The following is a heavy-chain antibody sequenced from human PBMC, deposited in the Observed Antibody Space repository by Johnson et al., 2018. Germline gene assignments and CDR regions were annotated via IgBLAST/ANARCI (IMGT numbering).Heavy chain of an antibody. V-gene: IGHV3-73*01. CDR3: TRPDTEPYGMINNCYSFGY. D-gene: IGHD2-21*02. CDR1: GFTFSGSS. Sequence: VQLVQSGGGLVQPGGSLKLSCTASGFTFSGSSMHWVRQASGKGLEWLGRIRSKTHSYATEYAASVKGRFTISRDDSKNTAYLQMNSLKTDDTAVYYCTRPDTEPYGMINNCYSFGYWGQGTLVTVSS. J-gene: IGHJ4*02. CDR2: IRSKTHSYAT.